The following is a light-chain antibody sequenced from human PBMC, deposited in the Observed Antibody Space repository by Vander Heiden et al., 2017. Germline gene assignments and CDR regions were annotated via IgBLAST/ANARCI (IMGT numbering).Light chain of an antibody. Sequence: QSVLTQPPSPSGATGQRLTISRSRSSSNIGSKYVFWYQQLAGTAPKLLIYKNNRWPSGVPDRFSGSKSGTSASLAISGLRSEDEADYYCAAWDNSLSGVVFGGGTKLTVL. CDR3: AAWDNSLSGVV. J-gene: IGLJ2*01. V-gene: IGLV1-47*01. CDR2: KNN. CDR1: SSNIGSKY.